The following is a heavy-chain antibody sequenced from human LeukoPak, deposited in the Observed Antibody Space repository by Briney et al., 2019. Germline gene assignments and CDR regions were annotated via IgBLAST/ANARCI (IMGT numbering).Heavy chain of an antibody. CDR1: GFTVSSNY. D-gene: IGHD5-24*01. Sequence: PGGSLRLSCAASGFTVSSNYMSWVRQAPGKGLEWVSIIYSGGSTYYADSVKGRFTISRDNAKNSLYLQMNSLRDEDTAVYYCARRSRWLQYVDYWGQGTLVTVSS. V-gene: IGHV3-66*01. CDR2: IYSGGST. J-gene: IGHJ4*02. CDR3: ARRSRWLQYVDY.